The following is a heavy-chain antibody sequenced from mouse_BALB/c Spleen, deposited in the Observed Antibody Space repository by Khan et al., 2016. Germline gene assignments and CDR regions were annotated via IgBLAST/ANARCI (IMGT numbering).Heavy chain of an antibody. V-gene: IGHV3-2*02. CDR1: GYSITSDYA. Sequence: EVQLQESGPGLVKPSQSLSLTCTVTGYSITSDYAWNWIRQFPGNKLEWMGYISYSGNTTYNPSLKSRISITRDTSKNQFFLQLNSLTTEDTATYYCARSRRYGGYFDDWGQGTTLTVSS. CDR2: ISYSGNT. D-gene: IGHD2-14*01. CDR3: ARSRRYGGYFDD. J-gene: IGHJ2*01.